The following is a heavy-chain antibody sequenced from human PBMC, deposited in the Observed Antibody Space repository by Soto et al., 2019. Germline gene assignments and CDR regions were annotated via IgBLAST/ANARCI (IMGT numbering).Heavy chain of an antibody. CDR1: GGSISSGDYY. V-gene: IGHV4-30-4*01. CDR2: IYYSGST. D-gene: IGHD3-22*01. Sequence: SLTCTVSGGSISSGDYYWSWIRQPPGKGLEWIGYIYYSGSTYYNPSLKSRVTISVDTSKNQFSLKLSSVTAADTAVYYCARGGGGITMIVVVIGAFDIWGQGTMVTVSS. J-gene: IGHJ3*02. CDR3: ARGGGGITMIVVVIGAFDI.